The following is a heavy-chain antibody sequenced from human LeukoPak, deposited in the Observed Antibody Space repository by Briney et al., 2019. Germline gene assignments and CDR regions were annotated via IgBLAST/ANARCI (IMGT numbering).Heavy chain of an antibody. V-gene: IGHV3-21*01. CDR1: GFIFSDHS. Sequence: GGSLRLSCAVSGFIFSDHSINWVRQAPGKGLEWVSYISGSSNYIYYADSVKGRFTISRGSAKNSVYLQMNSLRVEDTAVYYCAREPSGWYLDYWGRGTPVTVSS. CDR3: AREPSGWYLDY. D-gene: IGHD6-19*01. CDR2: ISGSSNYI. J-gene: IGHJ4*02.